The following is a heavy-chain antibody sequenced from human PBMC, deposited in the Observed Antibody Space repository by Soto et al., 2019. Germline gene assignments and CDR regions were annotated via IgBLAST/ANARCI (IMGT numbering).Heavy chain of an antibody. CDR2: VYYSGST. Sequence: PSETLSLTFIATGDSVTSIYFNSMRQPTGKGLECMGYVYYSGSTNYNPSLKSRVTIPVDTSKNQISLRLKSVTAADTAVYYCARAETSGIHYFDYWGQGSLVTVS. CDR3: ARAETSGIHYFDY. V-gene: IGHV4-59*02. J-gene: IGHJ4*02. D-gene: IGHD6-13*01. CDR1: GDSVTSIY.